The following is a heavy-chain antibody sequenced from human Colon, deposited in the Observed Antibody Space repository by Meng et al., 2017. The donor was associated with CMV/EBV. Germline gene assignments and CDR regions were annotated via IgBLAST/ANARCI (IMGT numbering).Heavy chain of an antibody. V-gene: IGHV4-59*01. CDR1: GGSISSYY. Sequence: SETLSLTCSVSGGSISSYYYSWIRQSPGKGLEWIGYIYYNGSTNFNPSLKSRVTLSVDTSKNQFSLKLTSVTAADTAGYYFASTTGYCSSTTCYWSWFDPWGQGTLVTVSS. J-gene: IGHJ5*02. D-gene: IGHD2-2*01. CDR3: ASTTGYCSSTTCYWSWFDP. CDR2: IYYNGST.